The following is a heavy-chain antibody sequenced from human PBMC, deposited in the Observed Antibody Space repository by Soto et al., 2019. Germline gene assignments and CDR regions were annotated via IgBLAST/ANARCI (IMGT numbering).Heavy chain of an antibody. CDR1: DNTFTHYG. D-gene: IGHD2-8*02. CDR2: ISGYNGNT. V-gene: IGHV1-18*01. Sequence: ASVKVSCKSSDNTFTHYGINWVRQAPGQGLEWMGWISGYNGNTKYAQKFQDRVTMTADTSTRTAFMEVRSLTSDDTGVYFCAATGGDYFGLDVWGQGTTVTVSS. CDR3: AATGGDYFGLDV. J-gene: IGHJ6*02.